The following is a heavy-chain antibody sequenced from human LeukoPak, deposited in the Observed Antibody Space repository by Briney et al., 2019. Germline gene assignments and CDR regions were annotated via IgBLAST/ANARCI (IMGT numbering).Heavy chain of an antibody. CDR1: GFTFSSYG. CDR3: AKAHERLLPTRVDY. V-gene: IGHV3-23*01. D-gene: IGHD3-3*01. Sequence: PGGSLRLSCAASGFTFSSYGMSWVRQAPGKGLEWVSAISGSGGSTYYADSVKGRFTISRDNSKNTLYLQMNSLRAEDTAVYYCAKAHERLLPTRVDYWGQGTLVTVSS. J-gene: IGHJ4*02. CDR2: ISGSGGST.